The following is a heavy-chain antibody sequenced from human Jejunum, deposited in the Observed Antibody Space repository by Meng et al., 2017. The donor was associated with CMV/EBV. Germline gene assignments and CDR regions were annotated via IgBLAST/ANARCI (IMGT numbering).Heavy chain of an antibody. CDR1: GFTFSSYW. D-gene: IGHD5-18*01. Sequence: EVQLVESGVGLVQPGGSLRLSCAASGFTFSSYWMHWVRQAPGKGLVWVSRINNDGSSTSYADSVKGRFTISRDNAKNTLYLQMNSLRAEDTAVYYCARDGTDMMPLDYWGQGTLVTVSS. CDR2: INNDGSST. J-gene: IGHJ4*02. V-gene: IGHV3-74*01. CDR3: ARDGTDMMPLDY.